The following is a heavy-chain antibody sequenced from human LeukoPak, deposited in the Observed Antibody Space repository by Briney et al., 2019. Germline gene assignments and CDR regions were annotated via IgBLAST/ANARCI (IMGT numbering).Heavy chain of an antibody. V-gene: IGHV3-11*01. CDR1: GFMFSGYY. CDR2: ISASGNDI. J-gene: IGHJ4*02. Sequence: GGSLILSCATSGFMFSGYYMSWIRQAPGKGLEWVSYISASGNDISYADSVKGRFTISRDNTKGSLYLQMNSLRAADTAVYYCGIHAGRTGSGDWGQGTLVTVSS. D-gene: IGHD3/OR15-3a*01. CDR3: GIHAGRTGSGD.